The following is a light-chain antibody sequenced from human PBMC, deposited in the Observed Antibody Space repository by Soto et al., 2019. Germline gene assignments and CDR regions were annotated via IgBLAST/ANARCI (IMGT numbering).Light chain of an antibody. CDR3: LQHNTFPWT. V-gene: IGKV1-17*02. CDR1: QVIRKD. J-gene: IGKJ1*01. Sequence: EIQMTQSPSSLSASVGDRVTITCRASQVIRKDLGWYQQKPGEAPKRLIYAASILLSGVPSRFGGSGSGTEFTLRLSQLQPEDFATYFCLQHNTFPWTFGQGTKVDIK. CDR2: AAS.